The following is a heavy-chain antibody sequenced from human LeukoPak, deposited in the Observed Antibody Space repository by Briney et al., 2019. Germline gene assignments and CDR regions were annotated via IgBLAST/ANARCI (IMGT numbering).Heavy chain of an antibody. D-gene: IGHD4-23*01. CDR1: GGTFSSYA. CDR3: ARYGGNRPGYFDL. V-gene: IGHV1-69*04. J-gene: IGHJ2*01. CDR2: IIPILGIA. Sequence: GASVKVSCKASGGTFSSYAISWVRQAPGQGPEWMGRIIPILGIANYAQKFQGRVTITADKSTSTAYMELSSLRSEDTAVYYCARYGGNRPGYFDLWGRGTLVTVSS.